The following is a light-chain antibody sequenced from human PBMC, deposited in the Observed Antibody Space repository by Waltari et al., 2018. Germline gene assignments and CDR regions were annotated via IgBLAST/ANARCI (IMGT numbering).Light chain of an antibody. Sequence: DIQMTQSPSSLSASVGDRVTITCRAIQSISSYLNWYQQKPGKAPKLLIYAASSLQSGVPSRFSGSGSGTDFTLTISSLQPEDFATYYCQQSYSTVLTFGPGTKVDIK. CDR2: AAS. V-gene: IGKV1-39*01. CDR1: QSISSY. J-gene: IGKJ3*01. CDR3: QQSYSTVLT.